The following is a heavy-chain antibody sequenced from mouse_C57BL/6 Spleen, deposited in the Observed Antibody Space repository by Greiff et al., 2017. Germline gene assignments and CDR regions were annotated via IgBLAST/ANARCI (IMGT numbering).Heavy chain of an antibody. CDR2: IFPGSGST. D-gene: IGHD3-2*02. CDR3: ASLDSSGPSFAY. J-gene: IGHJ3*01. Sequence: QVQLQQSGPELVRPGASVKISCKAPGYTFTSHWMQWVRQRPGQGLEWIGEIFPGSGSTSYNEKFKGKATLTVDTSSSTAYMQLSSLTSEDSAVYCCASLDSSGPSFAYWGQGTLVTVSA. CDR1: GYTFTSHW. V-gene: IGHV1-56*01.